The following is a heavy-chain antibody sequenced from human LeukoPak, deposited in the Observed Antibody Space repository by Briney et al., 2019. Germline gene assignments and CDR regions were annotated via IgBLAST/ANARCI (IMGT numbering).Heavy chain of an antibody. D-gene: IGHD2-8*02. CDR3: ARVTGGGEYYYGMDV. CDR1: GYSISGGYY. V-gene: IGHV4-38-2*02. CDR2: IYHSGST. Sequence: SETLSLTCTVSGYSISGGYYWGWIRQPPGKGLEWIGSIYHSGSTYYNPSLKSRVTISVDTSKNQFSLKLSSVTAADTAVYYCARVTGGGEYYYGMDVWGQGTTVTVSS. J-gene: IGHJ6*02.